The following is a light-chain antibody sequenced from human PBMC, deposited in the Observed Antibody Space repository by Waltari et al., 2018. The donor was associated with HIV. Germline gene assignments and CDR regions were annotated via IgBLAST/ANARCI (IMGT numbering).Light chain of an antibody. Sequence: QSALTQPPSASGSPGQSVPISCTAPISDVDGYAYFSWYQHHPGKAPKLIIYEFTKRPSGVPDRFSGSKSDYTASLTVSGLQAEDEADYYCTSYTGSTNLLFGGGTKLTVL. CDR1: ISDVDGYAY. J-gene: IGLJ2*01. V-gene: IGLV2-8*01. CDR3: TSYTGSTNLL. CDR2: EFT.